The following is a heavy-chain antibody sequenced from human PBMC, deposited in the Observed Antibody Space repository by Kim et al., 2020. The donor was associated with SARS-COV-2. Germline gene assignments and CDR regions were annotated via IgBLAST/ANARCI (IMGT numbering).Heavy chain of an antibody. J-gene: IGHJ4*02. CDR1: GFSFTTNW. D-gene: IGHD2-15*01. Sequence: GGSLRLSCVVSGFSFTTNWMSWVRQAPGKGLEWVAKIKEDGTEKYYAYSVEGRFTISRDNAKNSLYLQMNSLSAEDTAVYYCARDRWYALDYWGQGTLVTVSS. V-gene: IGHV3-7*01. CDR2: IKEDGTEK. CDR3: ARDRWYALDY.